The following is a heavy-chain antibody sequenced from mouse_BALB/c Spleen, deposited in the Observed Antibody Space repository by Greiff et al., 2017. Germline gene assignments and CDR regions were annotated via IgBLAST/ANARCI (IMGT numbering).Heavy chain of an antibody. CDR3: ARWIYDGYFYFDY. J-gene: IGHJ2*01. CDR1: GFNFKDTY. D-gene: IGHD2-3*01. Sequence: EVQLQQSGAELVKPGASVKLSCTASGFNFKDTYMHWVKQRPEQGLEWIGRIDPANGNTKYDPKFQGKATITADTSSNTAYLQLSSLTSEDTAVYYCARWIYDGYFYFDYWGQGTTLTVSS. V-gene: IGHV14-3*02. CDR2: IDPANGNT.